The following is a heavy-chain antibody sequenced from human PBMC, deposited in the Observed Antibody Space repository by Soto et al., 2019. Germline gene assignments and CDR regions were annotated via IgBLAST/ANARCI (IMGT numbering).Heavy chain of an antibody. V-gene: IGHV4-34*01. D-gene: IGHD3-16*01. CDR3: ASGATWGTGYNWLDP. J-gene: IGHJ5*02. CDR1: GGSFSGYY. Sequence: QVQLQQWGAGLLKPLETLSLTCAVYGGSFSGYYWSWIRQPPGKGLEWIGEINHSGSTNYNPSLKSRVTMSVDMSKNQFSLKLSSVTAADTAVYYCASGATWGTGYNWLDPWGQGTLVTVSS. CDR2: INHSGST.